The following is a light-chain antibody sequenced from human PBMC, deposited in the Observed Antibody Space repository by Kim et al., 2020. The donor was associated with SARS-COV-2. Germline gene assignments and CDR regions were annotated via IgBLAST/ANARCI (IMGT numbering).Light chain of an antibody. CDR3: QQYNSYSPYT. J-gene: IGKJ2*01. Sequence: ASVGDTVTITCRASQSISRWLVWYQQKLGKAPKLLIYDASTLESGVTSRFSGSGYGTEFTLTITSLQPDDFATYYCQQYNSYSPYTFGQGTKLE. V-gene: IGKV1-5*01. CDR2: DAS. CDR1: QSISRW.